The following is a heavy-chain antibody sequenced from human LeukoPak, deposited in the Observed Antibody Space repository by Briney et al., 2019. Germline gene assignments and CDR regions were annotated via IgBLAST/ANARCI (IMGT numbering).Heavy chain of an antibody. Sequence: GGSLRLSCVASGFTFSNYAMSWVRQAPGKGLEWVSAITGSGTNRYYADSLKGRFTTSRDNSKNTVFLQMNSLRHEGTAIYYCVIWGDYDVLTGYYVPDYWGQGTLVTVAS. J-gene: IGHJ4*02. V-gene: IGHV3-23*01. CDR3: VIWGDYDVLTGYYVPDY. CDR1: GFTFSNYA. D-gene: IGHD3-9*01. CDR2: ITGSGTNR.